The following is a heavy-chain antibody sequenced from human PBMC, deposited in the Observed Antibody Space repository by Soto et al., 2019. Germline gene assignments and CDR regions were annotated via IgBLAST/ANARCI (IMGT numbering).Heavy chain of an antibody. V-gene: IGHV3-30-3*01. J-gene: IGHJ4*02. CDR3: ARDDRKFSSSLDY. D-gene: IGHD6-6*01. CDR1: GFTFSSYS. CDR2: ISYDGSNK. Sequence: GGSLRLSCAASGFTFSSYSMHWVRQDPGKGLEWVAVISYDGSNKYYADSVKGRFTISRDNSKNTLYLQMNSLRAEDTAVYYCARDDRKFSSSLDYWGQGTLVTVSS.